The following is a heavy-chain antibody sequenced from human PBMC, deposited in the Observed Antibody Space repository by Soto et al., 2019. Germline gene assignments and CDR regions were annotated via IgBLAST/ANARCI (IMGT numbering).Heavy chain of an antibody. CDR2: TYYRSRFFS. J-gene: IGHJ5*02. CDR1: GDSVSSYSAA. CDR3: VRDRYSSAGWFDP. Sequence: SQTLSLTCALSGDSVSSYSAAWNWIRQSPSGGLEWLGRTYYRSRFFSDYAEAVKSRIIINPDTSKNQFYLQLKSVTPEDTAVYYCVRDRYSSAGWFDPWGQGTPVTVSS. D-gene: IGHD3-22*01. V-gene: IGHV6-1*01.